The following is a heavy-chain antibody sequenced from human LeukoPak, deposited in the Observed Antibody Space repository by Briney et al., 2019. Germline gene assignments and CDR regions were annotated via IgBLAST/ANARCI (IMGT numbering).Heavy chain of an antibody. CDR2: INHSGST. CDR1: GYSISSGYY. J-gene: IGHJ5*02. V-gene: IGHV4-38-2*01. Sequence: SETLSLTCAVSGYSISSGYYWAWIRQPPGKGLEGIGSINHSGSTNYNPSLRSRVTISVNTSKNQFSLKLSSVTAADTAVYYCARSGHCASTSCYPGGHWFDPWGQGTLVTVSS. CDR3: ARSGHCASTSCYPGGHWFDP. D-gene: IGHD2-2*01.